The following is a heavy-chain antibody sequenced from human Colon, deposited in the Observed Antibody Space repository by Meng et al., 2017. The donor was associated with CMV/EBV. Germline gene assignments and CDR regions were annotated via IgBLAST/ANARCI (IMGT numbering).Heavy chain of an antibody. Sequence: LSLTCAASGFTFSDHYMDWFRQAPGKGLEWISRIKNKRDGYITQYAASVQGRFTISRDDSSSVLYLQMNSVKTEDAAVYLCARESMQGGGFDYWGRGTLVTVSS. D-gene: IGHD3-10*01. CDR1: GFTFSDHY. V-gene: IGHV3-72*01. CDR2: IKNKRDGYIT. J-gene: IGHJ4*02. CDR3: ARESMQGGGFDY.